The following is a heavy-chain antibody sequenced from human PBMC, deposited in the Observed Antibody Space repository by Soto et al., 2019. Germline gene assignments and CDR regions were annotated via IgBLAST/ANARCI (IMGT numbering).Heavy chain of an antibody. D-gene: IGHD2-15*01. J-gene: IGHJ6*02. CDR2: ISSSSSYI. CDR3: AREDLVVVAAMYYYGMDV. Sequence: EVQLVESGGGLVKPWGSLRLSCAASGFTFSSYSMNWVRQAPGQGLEWVSSISSSSSYIYYAASVKGRFTISRANAKNSLYLQMNSLRAEDTAVYYCAREDLVVVAAMYYYGMDVWGQGTTVTVSS. CDR1: GFTFSSYS. V-gene: IGHV3-21*01.